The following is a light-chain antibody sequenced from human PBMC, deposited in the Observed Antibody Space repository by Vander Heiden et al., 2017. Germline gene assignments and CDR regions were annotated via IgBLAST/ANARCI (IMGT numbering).Light chain of an antibody. CDR2: WAS. CDR3: QQYYSTPYT. CDR1: QSVLYSSNNKNY. Sequence: DIVMTPSPDSLAVSLVERATINCKSSQSVLYSSNNKNYLAWYQQKPGQPPKLLIYWASTRESGVPDRFSGSGSGTDFTLTISSLQAEDVAVYYCQQYYSTPYTFGQGTKLEIK. J-gene: IGKJ2*01. V-gene: IGKV4-1*01.